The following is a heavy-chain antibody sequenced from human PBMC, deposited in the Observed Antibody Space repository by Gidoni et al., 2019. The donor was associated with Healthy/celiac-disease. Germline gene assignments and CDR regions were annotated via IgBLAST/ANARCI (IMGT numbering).Heavy chain of an antibody. Sequence: EVQLVQSGAAVKKPGESLKISCKGSGDSFTSYWIGWVRQMPGKGLEWMGIIYPGDSDTRYSPSFQGQVTISADKSISTAYLQWSSLKASDTAMYYCARSYDILTGLHDAFDIWGQGTMVTVSS. D-gene: IGHD3-9*01. CDR3: ARSYDILTGLHDAFDI. J-gene: IGHJ3*02. V-gene: IGHV5-51*01. CDR2: IYPGDSDT. CDR1: GDSFTSYW.